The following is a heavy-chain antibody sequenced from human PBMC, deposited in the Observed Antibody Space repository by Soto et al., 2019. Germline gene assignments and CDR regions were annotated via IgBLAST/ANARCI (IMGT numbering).Heavy chain of an antibody. CDR2: IIPILGIA. Sequence: GASVKVSCKASGGTFSSYTISWVRQAPGQGLEWMGRIIPILGIANYAQKFQGRVTITADKSTSTAYMELSSLRSEDTAVYYCASSSAGYCSGTSCYSFDYWAQRTLVTVSS. CDR1: GGTFSSYT. J-gene: IGHJ4*02. V-gene: IGHV1-69*02. CDR3: ASSSAGYCSGTSCYSFDY. D-gene: IGHD2-2*01.